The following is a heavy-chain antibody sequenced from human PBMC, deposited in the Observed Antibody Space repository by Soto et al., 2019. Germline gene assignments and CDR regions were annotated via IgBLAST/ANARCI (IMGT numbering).Heavy chain of an antibody. Sequence: QVQLVQSGAEVKKPGASVKVSCKASGYTFTSYGISWVRQAPGQGLEWMGWISAYNGNTNYAQKLQGRVTMTTDTSTSTAYRELRSLRSDDTAVYYCARVQGYCSGGSCLAYYYGMDVWGQGTTVTVSS. CDR3: ARVQGYCSGGSCLAYYYGMDV. V-gene: IGHV1-18*01. CDR2: ISAYNGNT. D-gene: IGHD2-15*01. J-gene: IGHJ6*02. CDR1: GYTFTSYG.